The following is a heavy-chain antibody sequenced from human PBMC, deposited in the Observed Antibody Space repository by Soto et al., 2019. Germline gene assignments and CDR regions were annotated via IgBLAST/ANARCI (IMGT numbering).Heavy chain of an antibody. CDR2: IIPIFSTP. Sequence: ASVKVSCKASGGTFSSYAISWVRQAPGQGLEWMGGIIPIFSTPNYAQKFQGGVTITADESTSTAYMELSSLRSEDTAVYYCARDNGQRDSYDSSLDAFDIWGQGKMVTVSS. J-gene: IGHJ3*02. CDR3: ARDNGQRDSYDSSLDAFDI. D-gene: IGHD3-22*01. CDR1: GGTFSSYA. V-gene: IGHV1-69*13.